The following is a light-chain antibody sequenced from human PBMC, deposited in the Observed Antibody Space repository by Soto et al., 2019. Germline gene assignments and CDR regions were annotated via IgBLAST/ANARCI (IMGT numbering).Light chain of an antibody. CDR2: DNS. Sequence: QPVLTQPPSVSGAPGQRVTISCTGSSSSIGAGYDVHWYQQLPGTAPKLLIYDNSNRPSGVPDRFSGSKSGTSASLAITGLQAEDEADYYCQSYDSSLSGVVFGGGTQLTVL. V-gene: IGLV1-40*01. CDR1: SSSIGAGYD. CDR3: QSYDSSLSGVV. J-gene: IGLJ2*01.